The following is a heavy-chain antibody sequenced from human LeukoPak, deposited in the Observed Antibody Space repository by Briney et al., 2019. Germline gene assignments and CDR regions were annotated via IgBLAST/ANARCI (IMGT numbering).Heavy chain of an antibody. D-gene: IGHD2-2*01. J-gene: IGHJ4*02. Sequence: KPSETLSLTCTVSGGSISSYYWSWIRQPPGKGLEGIGYIYYSGSTNYNPSLKSRVTISVDTSKNQFSLKLSSVTAADTAVYYCASRSTSWSYFDYWGQGTLVTVSS. V-gene: IGHV4-59*01. CDR2: IYYSGST. CDR1: GGSISSYY. CDR3: ASRSTSWSYFDY.